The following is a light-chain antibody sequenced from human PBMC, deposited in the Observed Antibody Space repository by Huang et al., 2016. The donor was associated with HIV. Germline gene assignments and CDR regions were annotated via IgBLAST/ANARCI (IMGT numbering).Light chain of an antibody. CDR3: QHYDNLRT. CDR1: KDISNY. CDR2: DAS. V-gene: IGKV1-33*01. J-gene: IGKJ1*01. Sequence: DIQMTKSPSSLSASVGDRVTITCQASKDISNYLNWYQQKPGKAPKLLIYDASNLETGVSSRFSGSGSVTDFTFTISSLQPEDIATYYCQHYDNLRTFGQGTKVEIK.